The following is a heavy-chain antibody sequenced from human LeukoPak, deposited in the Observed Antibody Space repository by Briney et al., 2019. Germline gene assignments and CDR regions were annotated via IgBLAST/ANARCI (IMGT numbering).Heavy chain of an antibody. V-gene: IGHV3-48*03. CDR3: AKAPVTTCSGAYCYPFDY. D-gene: IGHD2-15*01. CDR1: GFTFSSYE. CDR2: ISSSGSTI. Sequence: GGSLRLSCAASGFTFSSYEMNWVRQAPGKGLEWVSYISSSGSTIYYADSVKGRFTISRDSSKNTLYLQMNSLRAGDAAVYYCAKAPVTTCSGAYCYPFDYWSQGTLVTVSS. J-gene: IGHJ4*02.